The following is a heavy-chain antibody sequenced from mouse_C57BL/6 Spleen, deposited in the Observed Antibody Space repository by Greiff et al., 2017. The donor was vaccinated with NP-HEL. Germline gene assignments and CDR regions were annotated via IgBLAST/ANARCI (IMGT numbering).Heavy chain of an antibody. V-gene: IGHV1-55*01. D-gene: IGHD2-3*01. CDR2: IYPGSGST. CDR1: GYTFTSYW. Sequence: QVQLQQPGAELVKPGASVKMSCKASGYTFTSYWITWVKQRPGQGLEWIGDIYPGSGSTNYTEKFQSKATLTVDTSSSTAYLQLSSLTSEDAAVYYCARGDDGYYFDYWGQGTTLTVSS. J-gene: IGHJ2*01. CDR3: ARGDDGYYFDY.